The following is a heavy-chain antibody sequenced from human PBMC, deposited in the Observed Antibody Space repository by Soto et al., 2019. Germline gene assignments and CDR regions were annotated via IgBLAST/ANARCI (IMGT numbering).Heavy chain of an antibody. CDR3: ARGHSTDCSNGVCSFFYNHEMDV. Sequence: ASVKVSCKASGYSFTDYHIHWVRQAPGQGLEWLGRINPKSGGTSTAQKFQGWVTMTRDRSISTVYMELTRLRSDYTAVYFCARGHSTDCSNGVCSFFYNHEMDVWG. CDR1: GYSFTDYH. J-gene: IGHJ6*02. D-gene: IGHD2-8*01. V-gene: IGHV1-2*04. CDR2: INPKSGGT.